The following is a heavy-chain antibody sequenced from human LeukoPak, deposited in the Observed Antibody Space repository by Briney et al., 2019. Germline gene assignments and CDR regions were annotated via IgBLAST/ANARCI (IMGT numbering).Heavy chain of an antibody. Sequence: GGSLRLSCSASGFTFHDWGMNWVRQAPGKGLEWVAGINWSGGTTDYAAPVKGRFTISRDNAKNSVFLQMNSLRVEDTAFYYCARSGRLGELSSYYFDYWGQGTLVTVSS. D-gene: IGHD3-16*02. CDR3: ARSGRLGELSSYYFDY. CDR2: INWSGGTT. J-gene: IGHJ4*02. V-gene: IGHV3-20*04. CDR1: GFTFHDWG.